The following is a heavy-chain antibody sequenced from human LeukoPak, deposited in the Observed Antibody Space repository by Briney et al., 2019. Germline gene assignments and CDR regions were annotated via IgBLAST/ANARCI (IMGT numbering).Heavy chain of an antibody. D-gene: IGHD1-26*01. CDR3: ARAVNSGSYTNFQH. CDR2: IYYSGST. CDR1: GGSISNYY. J-gene: IGHJ1*01. Sequence: PSETLSLTCTVSGGSISNYYWSWIRQPPGKGLEWLGYIYYSGSTNYDPSLKSRVTISVDTSKNQFSLKLSSVTAADTAMYYCARAVNSGSYTNFQHWGQGTLVTVSS. V-gene: IGHV4-59*01.